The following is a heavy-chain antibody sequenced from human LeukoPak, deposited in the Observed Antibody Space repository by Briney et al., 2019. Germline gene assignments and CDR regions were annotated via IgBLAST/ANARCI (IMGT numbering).Heavy chain of an antibody. CDR2: ISGSGGST. CDR3: AKEAWLTGWNYYFDY. J-gene: IGHJ4*02. V-gene: IGHV3-23*01. CDR1: GFTFSSYA. Sequence: TGGSLRLSCAASGFTFSSYAMSWVRQAPGKGLEWVSAISGSGGSTYYADSVKGRFTISRDNSKNTLHLQMNSLRAEDTAVYYCAKEAWLTGWNYYFDYWGQGTLVTVSS. D-gene: IGHD5-12*01.